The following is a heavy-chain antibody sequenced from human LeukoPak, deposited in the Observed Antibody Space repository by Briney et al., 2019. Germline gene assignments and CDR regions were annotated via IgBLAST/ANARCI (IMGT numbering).Heavy chain of an antibody. Sequence: PSETLSLTCTVSGGSISSYYWSWIRQPPGKGLEWIGYIYYSGSTNYNSSLKSRVTISVDTPKNQFSLKLTSVTAADTAVYYCARAGTAMVSLDYWGQGTLVTVSS. CDR3: ARAGTAMVSLDY. D-gene: IGHD5-18*01. CDR2: IYYSGST. J-gene: IGHJ4*02. V-gene: IGHV4-59*01. CDR1: GGSISSYY.